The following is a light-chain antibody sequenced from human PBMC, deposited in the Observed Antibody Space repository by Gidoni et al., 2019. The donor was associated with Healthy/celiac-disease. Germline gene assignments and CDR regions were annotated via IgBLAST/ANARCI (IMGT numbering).Light chain of an antibody. J-gene: IGKJ1*01. Sequence: VLPPSPATLSLSPGERATLSCRASQSVSSYLAWYQQKPGQAPRRLIYDASNRATGIPARYSGSGSGTDFTLTISSLEPEDFAVYYCQQRSNWPWTLGQGTKVEIK. V-gene: IGKV3-11*01. CDR3: QQRSNWPWT. CDR2: DAS. CDR1: QSVSSY.